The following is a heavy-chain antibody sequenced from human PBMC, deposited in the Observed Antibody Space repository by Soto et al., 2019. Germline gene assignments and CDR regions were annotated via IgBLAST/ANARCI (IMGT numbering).Heavy chain of an antibody. Sequence: GGSLRLSCVASGFNLSHPWMTWVRQAAGKGLEWVGRIKSKTDGGTADYAAPVKGGATISRDDSKNTVYLQMNSLKTEDTAVYYCTTGIYYDILTGYHNVGYWGQGALVTVSS. CDR1: GFNLSHPW. D-gene: IGHD3-9*01. CDR2: IKSKTDGGTA. V-gene: IGHV3-15*01. J-gene: IGHJ4*02. CDR3: TTGIYYDILTGYHNVGY.